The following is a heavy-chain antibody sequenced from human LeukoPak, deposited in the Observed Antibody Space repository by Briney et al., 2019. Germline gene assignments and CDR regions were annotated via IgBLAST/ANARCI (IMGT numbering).Heavy chain of an antibody. Sequence: SETLCLTCGVSGGSIISSSYYWGWIRQPPGKGLEWIASMFYSGNTYYNPSLKSRVTMSVDTTENQFSLKLSSVTAADTAVYYCARHVVGNYDLLSFDYWGQGSLVTVSS. J-gene: IGHJ4*02. V-gene: IGHV4-39*01. CDR1: GGSIISSSYY. CDR2: MFYSGNT. CDR3: ARHVVGNYDLLSFDY. D-gene: IGHD2-21*01.